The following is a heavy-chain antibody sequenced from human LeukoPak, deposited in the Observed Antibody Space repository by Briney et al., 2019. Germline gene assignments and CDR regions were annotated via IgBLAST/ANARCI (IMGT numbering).Heavy chain of an antibody. V-gene: IGHV1-18*01. J-gene: IGHJ4*02. CDR3: ARSVISMVALDY. CDR1: GYTFTSCG. Sequence: ASVKVSCKASGYTFTSCGISWVRQASGQGLEWMRWISAYNGNTNYAQKLQGRVTMTTDTSTSTAYMELRSLRSDDTAVYYCARSVISMVALDYWGQGTLVTVSS. CDR2: ISAYNGNT. D-gene: IGHD3-10*01.